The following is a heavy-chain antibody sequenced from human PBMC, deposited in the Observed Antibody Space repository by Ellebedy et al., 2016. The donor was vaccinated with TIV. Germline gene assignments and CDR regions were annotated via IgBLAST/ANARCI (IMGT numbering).Heavy chain of an antibody. J-gene: IGHJ6*03. D-gene: IGHD1-1*01. Sequence: ASVKVSCKASGYTFTAYPINWVRQAPGQGLEFLGWINTNTGNPTYAQGYPGRFDFSLDTSVSTAYLQASSLKTEDTAVFYCARDSRYNWNDWDYYHMDVWGRGTTVTVSS. CDR2: INTNTGNP. CDR3: ARDSRYNWNDWDYYHMDV. V-gene: IGHV7-4-1*02. CDR1: GYTFTAYP.